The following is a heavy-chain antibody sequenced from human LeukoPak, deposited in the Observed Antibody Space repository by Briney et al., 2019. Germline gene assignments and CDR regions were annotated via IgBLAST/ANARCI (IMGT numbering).Heavy chain of an antibody. J-gene: IGHJ4*02. Sequence: PSETLSLTCTVSGGSISSSSYYWGWIRQPPGKGLEWIGSIYYSGSTYYNPSLKSRVTISVDMSKNQFSLKLSSVTAADTAVYYCARDSGSLLDYWGQGTLVTVSS. D-gene: IGHD1-26*01. CDR3: ARDSGSLLDY. V-gene: IGHV4-39*02. CDR1: GGSISSSSYY. CDR2: IYYSGST.